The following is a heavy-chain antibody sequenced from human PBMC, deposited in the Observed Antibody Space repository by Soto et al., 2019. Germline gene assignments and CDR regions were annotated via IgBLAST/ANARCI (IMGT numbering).Heavy chain of an antibody. J-gene: IGHJ4*02. Sequence: PGGSLRLSCAASGFNFSNYAMSWVRQAPGKGLEWVSAISGTGSGAYYAESVKGRFTISRDNSKNTLYLQMNSLRAEDTALYYCAKDRRAGGNSAFYFDFWGQGAQVTVPQ. D-gene: IGHD3-16*01. CDR2: ISGTGSGA. V-gene: IGHV3-23*01. CDR3: AKDRRAGGNSAFYFDF. CDR1: GFNFSNYA.